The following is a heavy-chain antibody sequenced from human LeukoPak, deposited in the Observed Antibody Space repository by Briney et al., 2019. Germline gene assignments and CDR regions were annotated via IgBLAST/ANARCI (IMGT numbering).Heavy chain of an antibody. Sequence: ASVKVSCKASGYTFTSYDINWVRQATGQGLEWMGWMNPNSGNTGYAQKFQGRVTITRSTSISTAYMELSSLRSEDTAVYYCARGRVAILTGYSTFDYWGQGTLVTVSS. CDR3: ARGRVAILTGYSTFDY. J-gene: IGHJ4*02. D-gene: IGHD3-9*01. CDR1: GYTFTSYD. V-gene: IGHV1-8*03. CDR2: MNPNSGNT.